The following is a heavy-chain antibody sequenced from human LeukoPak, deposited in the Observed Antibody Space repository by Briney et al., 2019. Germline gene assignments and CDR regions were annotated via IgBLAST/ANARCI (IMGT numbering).Heavy chain of an antibody. J-gene: IGHJ5*02. CDR1: GFTFDDYG. V-gene: IGHV3-20*04. D-gene: IGHD5-18*01. CDR2: INWNGGST. Sequence: PGGSLRLSCAASGFTFDDYGMSWVRQAPGKGLEWVSGINWNGGSTGYADSVKGRFTISRDNAKNSLYLQMNSLRAEDTALYYCARVPSGGYSHQKFDPWGQGTLVTVSS. CDR3: ARVPSGGYSHQKFDP.